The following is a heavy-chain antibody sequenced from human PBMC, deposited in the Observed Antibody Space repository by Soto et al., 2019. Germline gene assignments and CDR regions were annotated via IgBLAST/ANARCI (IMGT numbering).Heavy chain of an antibody. V-gene: IGHV1-18*04. D-gene: IGHD3-10*01. Sequence: ASVKVSCKASGYAFTSYGISWVRQAPGQGLEWMGWISAYNGNTNYAQKLQGRVTMTTDTSTSTAYMELRSLRSDDTAVYYCARHNRTPLLWFGELSSWGQGTLVXV. CDR1: GYAFTSYG. CDR3: ARHNRTPLLWFGELSS. J-gene: IGHJ4*02. CDR2: ISAYNGNT.